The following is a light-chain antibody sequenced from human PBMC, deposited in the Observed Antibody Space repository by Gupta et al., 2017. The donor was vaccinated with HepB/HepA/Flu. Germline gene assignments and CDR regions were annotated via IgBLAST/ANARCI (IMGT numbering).Light chain of an antibody. CDR2: EDS. V-gene: IGLV3-1*01. CDR1: NLGDNF. CDR3: QARDRTTVV. Sequence: SYSLPLPPSASVSTVQTASTTCSGDNLGDNFASWYQQKPGQSPVLVIYEDSKRTSGSPERFSDSNSGNTATLTIRGTQVMDEADYNCQARDRTTVVFGPGTKLTVL. J-gene: IGLJ3*02.